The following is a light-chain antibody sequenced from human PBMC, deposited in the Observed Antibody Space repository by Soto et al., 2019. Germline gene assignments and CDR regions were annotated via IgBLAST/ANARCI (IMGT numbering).Light chain of an antibody. Sequence: EIVMTQSPATLSVSPGERATLSCRASQSVSSNLAWYQQKPGQAPMLLIYGASTRATGIPARFSGSGSGTDFTLTISSLQSEDFAVYYCQQYNNWPTFTFGPGTKVDIK. CDR1: QSVSSN. CDR2: GAS. CDR3: QQYNNWPTFT. V-gene: IGKV3-15*01. J-gene: IGKJ3*01.